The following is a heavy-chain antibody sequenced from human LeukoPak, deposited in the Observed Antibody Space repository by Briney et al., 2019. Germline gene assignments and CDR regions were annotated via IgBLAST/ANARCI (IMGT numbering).Heavy chain of an antibody. CDR1: GYTFTSYA. V-gene: IGHV1-3*01. CDR2: INAGNGNT. Sequence: GASVTVSFTASGYTFTSYAMHWVRQASGQRLEWMGWINAGNGNTKYSQKFQGRVTITRDTSASTAYMELSSLRSEDTAVYYCARARLELYYYGMDVWGQGTTVTVSS. J-gene: IGHJ6*02. D-gene: IGHD1-7*01. CDR3: ARARLELYYYGMDV.